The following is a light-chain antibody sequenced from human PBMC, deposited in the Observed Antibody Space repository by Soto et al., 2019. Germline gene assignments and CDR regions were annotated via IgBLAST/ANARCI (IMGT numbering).Light chain of an antibody. CDR1: QSVSSY. V-gene: IGKV3-11*01. Sequence: EIVLNQSPATLSVSPEKRSTLSTRTCQSVSSYVAWYQQKPGQAPRLLLYHSSNRATGIPARFSGSGSGTDFTLTIISLEPEDFAVYYRQQRSNWPLTFGGGTKVDIK. CDR2: HSS. J-gene: IGKJ4*01. CDR3: QQRSNWPLT.